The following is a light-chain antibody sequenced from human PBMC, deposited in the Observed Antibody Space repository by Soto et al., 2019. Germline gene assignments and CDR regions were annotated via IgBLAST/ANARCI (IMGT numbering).Light chain of an antibody. CDR3: TSFTTNRNVV. J-gene: IGLJ2*01. Sequence: QSVLTQPASVSGSPGQSITISCTGTSSDIDTYHYVAWYQHHPGKAPKLIIYDVSKCPSGVSNRFSGSKSDNTASLTISGLQAEDEADYYCTSFTTNRNVVFGGGTKLTVL. CDR2: DVS. CDR1: SSDIDTYHY. V-gene: IGLV2-14*03.